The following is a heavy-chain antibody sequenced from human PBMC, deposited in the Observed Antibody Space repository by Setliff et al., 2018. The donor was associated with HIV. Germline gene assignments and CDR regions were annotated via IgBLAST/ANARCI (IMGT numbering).Heavy chain of an antibody. CDR1: GYTFTSYP. Sequence: ASVKVSCKASGYTFTSYPMHWVRQAPGQGLEWMGVINTSGGSAGYAEKFRGRVTMTRDTSTNTVYMDLRNLRSEDTAVYYCASEGNSGSYPAGYFDYWGQGTLVTVSS. V-gene: IGHV1-46*01. CDR3: ASEGNSGSYPAGYFDY. D-gene: IGHD1-26*01. CDR2: INTSGGSA. J-gene: IGHJ4*02.